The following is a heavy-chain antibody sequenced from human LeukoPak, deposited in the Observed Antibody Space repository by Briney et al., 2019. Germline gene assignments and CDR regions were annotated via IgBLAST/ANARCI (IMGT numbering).Heavy chain of an antibody. Sequence: GGSLRLSCAASGFTFSSYSMNWVRQAPGKGLEWVSYISSSSSTIYYADSVKGRFTISRDNAKNSLYLQMNSLRAEDTAVYYCARDAGTGRFLEWSFDYWGQGTLVTVSS. V-gene: IGHV3-48*01. CDR2: ISSSSSTI. CDR3: ARDAGTGRFLEWSFDY. D-gene: IGHD3-3*01. CDR1: GFTFSSYS. J-gene: IGHJ4*02.